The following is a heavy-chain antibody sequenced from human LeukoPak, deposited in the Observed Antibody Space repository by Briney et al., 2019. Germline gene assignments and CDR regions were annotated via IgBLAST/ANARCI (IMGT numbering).Heavy chain of an antibody. CDR2: IYPGDSDT. Sequence: GESLKISCKDSGYSFPNHWIAWVRQMPGKGLEWMGIIYPGDSDTRYSPSFQGQVIISADKSISTAYLQWSSLKASDTATYYCARHLRDTAMSYWGQGTLVTVSS. V-gene: IGHV5-51*01. D-gene: IGHD5-18*01. CDR3: ARHLRDTAMSY. CDR1: GYSFPNHW. J-gene: IGHJ4*02.